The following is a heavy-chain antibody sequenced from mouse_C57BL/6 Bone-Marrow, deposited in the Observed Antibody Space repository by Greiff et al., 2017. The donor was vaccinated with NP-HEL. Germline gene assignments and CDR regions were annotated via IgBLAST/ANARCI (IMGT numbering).Heavy chain of an antibody. D-gene: IGHD2-3*01. Sequence: EVQVVESGGGLVKPGGSLKLSCAASGFTFSSYAMSWVRQTPEKRLEWVATISDGGSYTYYPDNVKGRFTISRDNAKNNLYLQMSHLKSEDTAMYYCARSYDRYAMDDWGQGTSVTVSS. CDR2: ISDGGSYT. CDR3: ARSYDRYAMDD. CDR1: GFTFSSYA. V-gene: IGHV5-4*01. J-gene: IGHJ4*01.